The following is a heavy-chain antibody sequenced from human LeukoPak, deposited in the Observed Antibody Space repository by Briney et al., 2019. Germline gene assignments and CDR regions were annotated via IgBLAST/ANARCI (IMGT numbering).Heavy chain of an antibody. D-gene: IGHD3-10*01. CDR3: ARQVTMVRGVYYYGMDV. CDR2: INHSGST. J-gene: IGHJ6*02. V-gene: IGHV4-34*01. CDR1: GGSFSGYY. Sequence: SETLSLTCAVYGGSFSGYYWSWIRQPPGKGLEWVGEINHSGSTNYNPPLKSRVTISVDTSKNQFSLKLSSVTAADTAVYYCARQVTMVRGVYYYGMDVWGQGTTVTVSS.